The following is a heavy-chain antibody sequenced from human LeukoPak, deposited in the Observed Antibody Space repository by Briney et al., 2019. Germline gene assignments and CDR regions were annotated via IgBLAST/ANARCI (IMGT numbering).Heavy chain of an antibody. CDR1: GGSFSGYY. D-gene: IGHD6-19*01. CDR2: INHSGST. V-gene: IGHV4-34*01. CDR3: ARGNNSSGALDI. J-gene: IGHJ3*02. Sequence: PSETLSLTCAVYGGSFSGYYWSWIRQPPGKGLEWIGEINHSGSTNYNPSLKSRVTISVDTSKNQFSLKLSSVTAADTAVYYCARGNNSSGALDIWAKGQWSASLQ.